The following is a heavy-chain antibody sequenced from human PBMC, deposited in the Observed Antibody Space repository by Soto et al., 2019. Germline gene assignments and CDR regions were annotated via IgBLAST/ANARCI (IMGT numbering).Heavy chain of an antibody. J-gene: IGHJ6*03. V-gene: IGHV4-34*01. CDR1: GGSFSGYY. CDR2: INHSGST. CDR3: ARGRRNAVTTFYYYYYMDV. Sequence: QVQLQQWGAGLLKPSETLSLTCAVYGGSFSGYYWSWIRQPPGKGLEWIGEINHSGSTNYNPSLKRRVTISVDTSKNQFSLKLSSVTAADTAVYYCARGRRNAVTTFYYYYYMDVWGKGTTVTVSS. D-gene: IGHD4-17*01.